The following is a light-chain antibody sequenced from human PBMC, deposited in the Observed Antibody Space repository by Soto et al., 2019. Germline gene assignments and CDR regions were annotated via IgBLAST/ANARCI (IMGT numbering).Light chain of an antibody. J-gene: IGKJ1*01. CDR3: QQRARWPWT. CDR1: QSIGST. CDR2: DAS. Sequence: EIVMTQSPATLSVSPGERATLSCRASQSIGSTLAWYQQKPGQTPRLLIYDASTRATGIPARFSGSGSGTDFTLTISSLEPEDFAVYYCQQRARWPWTFGQGTKV. V-gene: IGKV3-11*01.